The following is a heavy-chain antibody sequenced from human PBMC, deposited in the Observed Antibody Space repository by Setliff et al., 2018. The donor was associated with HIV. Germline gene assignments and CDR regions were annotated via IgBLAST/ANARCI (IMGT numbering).Heavy chain of an antibody. V-gene: IGHV4-61*09. CDR3: ARRGAYYDILTGYRSHYFDY. Sequence: SETLSLTCTVSGDSISRDFYYWNWIRQPAGKGLEWIGYTYTSGSTNYNPSLKSRVTISVDTSKNQFSLKLSSVTAADTAVYYCARRGAYYDILTGYRSHYFDYWGQGTLVTVSS. D-gene: IGHD3-9*01. CDR2: TYTSGST. J-gene: IGHJ4*02. CDR1: GDSISRDFYY.